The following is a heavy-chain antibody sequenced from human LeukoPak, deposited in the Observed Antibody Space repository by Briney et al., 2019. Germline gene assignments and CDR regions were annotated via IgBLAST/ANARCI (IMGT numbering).Heavy chain of an antibody. V-gene: IGHV3-23*01. CDR2: IGGGGATT. D-gene: IGHD2-8*01. J-gene: IGHJ4*02. CDR3: AKGWSQFDY. Sequence: GASLRLSCEASGFTFSSYGMSWVRQAPGKGLEWVSVIGGGGATTYYADSVKGRFTISRDNSKSTLDLQMNSLRAEDTAVYYCAKGWSQFDYWGQGTPVTVSS. CDR1: GFTFSSYG.